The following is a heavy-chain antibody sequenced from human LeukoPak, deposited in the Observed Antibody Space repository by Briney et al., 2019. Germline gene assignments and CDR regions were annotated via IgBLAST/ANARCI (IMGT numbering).Heavy chain of an antibody. D-gene: IGHD6-13*01. CDR2: NHYSGTT. CDR3: ARDRGIADWCFDL. CDR1: GGSISSYY. J-gene: IGHJ2*01. Sequence: KPSETLSLTCTVSGGSISSYYWSWIRQPPGKGLEWIGHNHYSGTTNQNPSLKSRVPISVDPSKTQFSLKLSSVTAADTAVYYCARDRGIADWCFDLWGRGTLVTVSS. V-gene: IGHV4-59*01.